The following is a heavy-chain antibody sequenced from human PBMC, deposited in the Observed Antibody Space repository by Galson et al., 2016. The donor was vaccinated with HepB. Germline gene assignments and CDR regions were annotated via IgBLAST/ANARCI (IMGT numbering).Heavy chain of an antibody. CDR3: ATRYCSGGSCYSAAPGYWYFDL. CDR1: GFTFSSYT. V-gene: IGHV3-48*02. Sequence: SLRLSCAASGFTFSSYTMNWVRQAPGKGLEWVSYISSSSSSIYYADSVKGRFTISRDNAKNSLYLQMNSLRDEDPAVYYCATRYCSGGSCYSAAPGYWYFDLWGRGTLVTVSS. D-gene: IGHD2-15*01. CDR2: ISSSSSSI. J-gene: IGHJ2*01.